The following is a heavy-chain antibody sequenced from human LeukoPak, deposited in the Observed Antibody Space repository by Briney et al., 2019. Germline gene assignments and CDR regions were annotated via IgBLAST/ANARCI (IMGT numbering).Heavy chain of an antibody. D-gene: IGHD3/OR15-3a*01. J-gene: IGHJ3*01. CDR3: ARGGLDHAFDL. V-gene: IGHV3-74*01. Sequence: PGGSLRHSCAASGFTLSSYWMYWVRQAPGKGLEYVSRINNDGSGTTYADSVKGRFTISRDNAKSTVYLQMNSLRPEDTAMFYCARGGLDHAFDLWGQGTMVSVSS. CDR1: GFTLSSYW. CDR2: INNDGSGT.